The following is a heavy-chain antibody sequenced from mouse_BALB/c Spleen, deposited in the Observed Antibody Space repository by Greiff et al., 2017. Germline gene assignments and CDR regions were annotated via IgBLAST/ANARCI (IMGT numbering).Heavy chain of an antibody. CDR2: INPSTGYT. CDR3: ARSGAYYRYDAGDYYAMAY. J-gene: IGHJ4*01. Sequence: QVQLQQSGAELAKPGASVKMSCKASGYTFTSYWMHWVKQRPGQGLEWIGYINPSTGYTEYNQKFKDKATLTADKSSSTAYMQLSSLTSEDSAVYYCARSGAYYRYDAGDYYAMAYWGQGTSVTVSS. CDR1: GYTFTSYW. V-gene: IGHV1-7*01. D-gene: IGHD2-14*01.